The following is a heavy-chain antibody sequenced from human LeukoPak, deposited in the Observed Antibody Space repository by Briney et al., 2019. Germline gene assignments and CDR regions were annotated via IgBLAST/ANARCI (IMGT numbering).Heavy chain of an antibody. CDR1: GFTFRSYW. Sequence: PGGSLRLSCAASGFTFRSYWMNWVRQAPGKGLEWVANIAQDGNEKNYVDSVKGRFTISRDNAKTSLFLQMNSLRAEDAAIYYCATQSGGVVFWGPGTLVSVSS. V-gene: IGHV3-7*01. D-gene: IGHD2-15*01. J-gene: IGHJ4*02. CDR3: ATQSGGVVF. CDR2: IAQDGNEK.